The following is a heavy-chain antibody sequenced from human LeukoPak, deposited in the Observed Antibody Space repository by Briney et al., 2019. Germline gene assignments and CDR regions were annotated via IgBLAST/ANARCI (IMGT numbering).Heavy chain of an antibody. J-gene: IGHJ4*02. Sequence: SETLSLTCAVYGGSFSGYYWSWIRQPPGKGLEWIGEINYSGSAYYNPSLKSRVTISVDTSKNQFSLKLSSVTAADTAVYYCVRRGSSWYFDYWGQGTLVTVSS. D-gene: IGHD6-13*01. V-gene: IGHV4-34*01. CDR3: VRRGSSWYFDY. CDR1: GGSFSGYY. CDR2: INYSGSA.